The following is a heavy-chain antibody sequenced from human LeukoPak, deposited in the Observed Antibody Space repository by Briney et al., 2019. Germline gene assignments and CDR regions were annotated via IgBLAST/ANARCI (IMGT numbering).Heavy chain of an antibody. CDR3: EKGQGGEHSYSYYYMDV. J-gene: IGHJ6*03. V-gene: IGHV3-23*01. CDR1: GFTFSSYP. D-gene: IGHD3-16*01. Sequence: GGSLRLSCAASGFTFSSYPMSWVRQAPGRGLEWVSVISANSGATYYADSVKGRFTISRDNAKNTLYLRMNSLRAEDTAVYCCEKGQGGEHSYSYYYMDVWGKGTTVTIPS. CDR2: ISANSGAT.